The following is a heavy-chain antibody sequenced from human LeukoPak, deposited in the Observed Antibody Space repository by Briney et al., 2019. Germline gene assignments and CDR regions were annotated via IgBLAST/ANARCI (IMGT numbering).Heavy chain of an antibody. CDR3: ARDSSGWSTNYYYYYMDV. CDR1: GGSISSSSYC. D-gene: IGHD6-19*01. V-gene: IGHV4-39*07. Sequence: SETLSLTCTVSGGSISSSSYCWGWIRQPPGKGLEWIGSIYYSGSTYYNQSLKSRVTISVDTSKNQFSLKLSSVTAADTAVYYCARDSSGWSTNYYYYYMDVWGKGTTVTVSS. J-gene: IGHJ6*03. CDR2: IYYSGST.